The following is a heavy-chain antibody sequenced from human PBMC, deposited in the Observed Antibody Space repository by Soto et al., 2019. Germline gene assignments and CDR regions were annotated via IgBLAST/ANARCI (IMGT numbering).Heavy chain of an antibody. CDR3: ATTFGYNSGWYRFDY. Sequence: SETLSLTCTVSGGSISSGDYYWSWIRQPPGKGPEWIGYIYSSGTTYYNPSLKSRVTISVDTSKNQFSLKLTSVTAADTAVYYCATTFGYNSGWYRFDYWGQGTLVPVSS. CDR2: IYSSGTT. D-gene: IGHD6-19*01. J-gene: IGHJ4*02. V-gene: IGHV4-30-4*01. CDR1: GGSISSGDYY.